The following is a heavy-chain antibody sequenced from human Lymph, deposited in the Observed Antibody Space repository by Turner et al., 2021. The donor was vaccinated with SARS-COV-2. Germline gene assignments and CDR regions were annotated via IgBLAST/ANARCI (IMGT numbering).Heavy chain of an antibody. J-gene: IGHJ4*02. V-gene: IGHV3-43*02. CDR2: ISGDGGGT. Sequence: EVQLVESGGGVVQPGGSLRLSCAASGSTLDDYAMHWVRQAPGKGLEWVSLISGDGGGTYYADSVKGRFTISRDNSKNSLSLQMNSLRAEDTALYYCAKDPGYCSGGSCYSRTYFDFWGQGTLVTVSA. CDR1: GSTLDDYA. D-gene: IGHD2-15*01. CDR3: AKDPGYCSGGSCYSRTYFDF.